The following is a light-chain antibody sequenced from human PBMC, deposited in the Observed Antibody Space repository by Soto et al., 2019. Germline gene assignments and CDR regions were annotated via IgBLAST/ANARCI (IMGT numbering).Light chain of an antibody. Sequence: EIVLTQSPATLSLSPGERATLSCRASQSVSNYLAWYQQKPGQAPRLLIYDASNRATGIPARFSGSGSGTDFILTISSLEPEDFAVYYCQQRRIWLHTFGQGTKLEIK. CDR2: DAS. J-gene: IGKJ2*01. CDR1: QSVSNY. CDR3: QQRRIWLHT. V-gene: IGKV3-11*01.